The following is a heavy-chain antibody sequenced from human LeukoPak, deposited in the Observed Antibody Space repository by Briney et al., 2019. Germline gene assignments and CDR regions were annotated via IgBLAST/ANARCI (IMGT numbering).Heavy chain of an antibody. Sequence: GGSLRLSCVTSGLTFRGYDMFWVRQAPGKGLEWISSISSSSSSIHYADSVRGRFTISRDNAKKSLYLQMNSLRAEDTAVYYCARLWDYGDFQNAFDIWGQGTTVTVSS. CDR1: GLTFRGYD. D-gene: IGHD4-17*01. CDR2: ISSSSSSI. J-gene: IGHJ3*02. V-gene: IGHV3-21*01. CDR3: ARLWDYGDFQNAFDI.